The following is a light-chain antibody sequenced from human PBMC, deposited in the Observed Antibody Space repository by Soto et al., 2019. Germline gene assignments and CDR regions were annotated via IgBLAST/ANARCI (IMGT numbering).Light chain of an antibody. J-gene: IGKJ5*01. CDR2: KVS. CDR1: HRVVYSDGSTY. Sequence: DVLITPSPLSLPATLGQAASMSCRSSHRVVYSDGSTYLNWFQRRPGQSPRRLIYKVSNRESGVPARFSGSGSGTDFALKISRVEAEDVGVYYCMQGTHWPITFGHGTRLEIK. CDR3: MQGTHWPIT. V-gene: IGKV2-30*01.